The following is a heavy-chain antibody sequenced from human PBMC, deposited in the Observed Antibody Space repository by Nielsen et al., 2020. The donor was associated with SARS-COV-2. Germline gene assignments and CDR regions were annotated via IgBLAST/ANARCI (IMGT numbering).Heavy chain of an antibody. CDR2: ISYDGSNK. Sequence: GESLKISCAASGFTFSSYAMHWVRQAPGKGLEWVAVISYDGSNKYYADSVEGRFTISRDNSKNTLYLQMNSLRAEDTAVYYCARDRGYCSSTSCYYYYGMDVWGQGTTVTVSS. D-gene: IGHD2-2*01. V-gene: IGHV3-30-3*01. J-gene: IGHJ6*02. CDR1: GFTFSSYA. CDR3: ARDRGYCSSTSCYYYYGMDV.